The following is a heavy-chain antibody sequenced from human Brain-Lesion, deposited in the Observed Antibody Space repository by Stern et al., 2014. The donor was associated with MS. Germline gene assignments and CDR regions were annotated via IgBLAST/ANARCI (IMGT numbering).Heavy chain of an antibody. D-gene: IGHD3-3*01. CDR2: TNPNTGGQ. CDR3: ARDQRGITIFGVVTDYYYLGMDV. J-gene: IGHJ6*02. CDR1: GYIFTGYY. Sequence: EQLVQSGAEVKKPGASVKVSCKTSGYIFTGYYIHWVRQAPGQGLEWMAWTNPNTGGQKYAQKFQGRVTMSRDTSISTAYVELSSLTSDDTAVYYCARDQRGITIFGVVTDYYYLGMDVWGQGTTVTVSS. V-gene: IGHV1-2*02.